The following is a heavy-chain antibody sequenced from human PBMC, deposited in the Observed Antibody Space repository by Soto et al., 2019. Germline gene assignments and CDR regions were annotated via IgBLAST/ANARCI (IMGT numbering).Heavy chain of an antibody. CDR2: INPSGGST. CDR1: GYTFTSYY. J-gene: IGHJ4*02. CDR3: ASDRGGGATPSYFDY. V-gene: IGHV1-46*01. Sequence: ASVKVSCKASGYTFTSYYMHWVRQAPGQGLEWMGIINPSGGSTSYAQKFQGRVTMTRDTSTSTVYMELSSLRSEDTAVYYCASDRGGGATPSYFDYWGQGTLVTVSS. D-gene: IGHD3-16*01.